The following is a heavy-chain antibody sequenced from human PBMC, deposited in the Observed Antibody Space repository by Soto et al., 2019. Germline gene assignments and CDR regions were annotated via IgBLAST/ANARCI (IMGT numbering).Heavy chain of an antibody. V-gene: IGHV4-59*08. D-gene: IGHD2-15*01. CDR2: IYYSGST. Sequence: QVQLQESGPGLVKPSETLSLTCTVSGGSISSYYWSWIRQPPGKGLEWIGYIYYSGSTNYNPSLKSRVPPSVDTPKNPFSLKLSSVTAADTAVSYCASLVRYCRGGRCYFPRAAFDIWGPGTMVTVSS. J-gene: IGHJ3*02. CDR1: GGSISSYY. CDR3: ASLVRYCRGGRCYFPRAAFDI.